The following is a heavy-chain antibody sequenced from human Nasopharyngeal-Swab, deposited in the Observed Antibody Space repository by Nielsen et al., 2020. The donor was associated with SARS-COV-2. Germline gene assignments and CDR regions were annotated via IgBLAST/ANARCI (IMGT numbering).Heavy chain of an antibody. D-gene: IGHD6-13*01. Sequence: GGSLRLSCAASGFTFSSYAMHWVRQAPGKGLEWVAVISYDGSNKYYADSVKGRFTISRDNSKNTLYLQMNSLRAEDTAVYYCARVDSSSWYGVDSWGQGTLVTVSS. J-gene: IGHJ4*02. CDR2: ISYDGSNK. CDR1: GFTFSSYA. CDR3: ARVDSSSWYGVDS. V-gene: IGHV3-30-3*01.